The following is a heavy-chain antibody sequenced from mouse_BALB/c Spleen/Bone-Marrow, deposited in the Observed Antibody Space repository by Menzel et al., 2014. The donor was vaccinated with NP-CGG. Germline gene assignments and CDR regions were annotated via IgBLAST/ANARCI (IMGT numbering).Heavy chain of an antibody. CDR1: GFNIKDTY. CDR3: AMITTGAWFAY. D-gene: IGHD2-4*01. J-gene: IGHJ3*01. V-gene: IGHV14-3*02. CDR2: IDPANGNT. Sequence: VHVKQSGAELVKPGASVKLSCTASGFNIKDTYMHWVKQRPEQGLEWIGRIDPANGNTKYDPKFQGKATITADTSSNTASLQLSSLTSEDTAVYYCAMITTGAWFAYWGQGTLVTVSA.